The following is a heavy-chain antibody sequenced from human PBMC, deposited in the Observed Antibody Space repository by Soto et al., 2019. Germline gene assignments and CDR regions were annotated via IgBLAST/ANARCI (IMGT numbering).Heavy chain of an antibody. V-gene: IGHV3-30-3*01. CDR2: ISYDGSNK. CDR3: ARDRKQPGIAAGGANWFDP. D-gene: IGHD6-13*01. CDR1: GFTFSSYA. Sequence: QVQLVESGGGVVQPGRSLRLSCAASGFTFSSYAMHWVRQAPGKGLEWVAVISYDGSNKYYADSVKGRFTISRHNSKNTLYLQMNSLRAEDTAVYYCARDRKQPGIAAGGANWFDPWGQGTLVTVSS. J-gene: IGHJ5*02.